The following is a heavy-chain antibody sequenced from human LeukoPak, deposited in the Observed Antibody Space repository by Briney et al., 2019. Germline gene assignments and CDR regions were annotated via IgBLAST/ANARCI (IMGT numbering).Heavy chain of an antibody. Sequence: SETLSLTCTVSGGSISSGGYYWSWIRQPPGKGLEWIGYIYYSGSTNYNPSLKSRVTISVDTSKNQFSLKLSSVTAADTAVYYCARILGRRDGYNYQVVFDYWGQGTLVTVSS. D-gene: IGHD5-24*01. J-gene: IGHJ4*02. CDR2: IYYSGST. V-gene: IGHV4-61*08. CDR1: GGSISSGGYY. CDR3: ARILGRRDGYNYQVVFDY.